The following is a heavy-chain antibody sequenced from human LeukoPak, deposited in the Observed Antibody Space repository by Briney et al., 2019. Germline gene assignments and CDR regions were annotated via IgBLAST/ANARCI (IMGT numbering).Heavy chain of an antibody. CDR3: ARGDYSSHTL. J-gene: IGHJ4*02. D-gene: IGHD4-11*01. Sequence: GGSQRLSCAASGFTFSSYWMHWVRQSPGEGLVWVSRIKTDGSDTYYADSVRGRFTISRDNAKNTLYLQMDSLRAEDTAVYFCARGDYSSHTLWGQGTLVTVSS. V-gene: IGHV3-74*01. CDR2: IKTDGSDT. CDR1: GFTFSSYW.